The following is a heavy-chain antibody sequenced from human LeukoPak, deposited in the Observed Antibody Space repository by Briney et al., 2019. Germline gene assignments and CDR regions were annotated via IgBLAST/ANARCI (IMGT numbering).Heavy chain of an antibody. CDR1: GFTVSSNY. CDR3: ARDDYYDSSGYPPS. Sequence: GSLRLSCAASGFTVSSNYMSWVRQAPGKGLEWVSVIYSGGSTYYADSVKGRFTISRDNSKNTLYLQMNSLRAEDTAVYYCARDDYYDSSGYPPSWGQGTLVTVSS. V-gene: IGHV3-53*01. D-gene: IGHD3-22*01. CDR2: IYSGGST. J-gene: IGHJ5*02.